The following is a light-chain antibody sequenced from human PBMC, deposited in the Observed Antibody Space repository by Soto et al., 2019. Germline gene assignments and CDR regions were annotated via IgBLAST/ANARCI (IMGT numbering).Light chain of an antibody. Sequence: EIVMTQSPGTLSVSPGEIVTLSCRASQSVSSDLAWYQQKPGQAPRILIYGKSSRATGIPDRLSGSGSGTDLTLTISSLEPEDFAVYYCQQYGNSPITFGQGTRLEIK. CDR2: GKS. CDR3: QQYGNSPIT. V-gene: IGKV3-20*01. CDR1: QSVSSD. J-gene: IGKJ5*01.